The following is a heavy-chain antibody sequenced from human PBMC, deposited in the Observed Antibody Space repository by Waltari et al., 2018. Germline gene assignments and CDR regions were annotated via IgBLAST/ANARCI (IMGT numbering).Heavy chain of an antibody. CDR2: IYHSGST. D-gene: IGHD3-10*01. J-gene: IGHJ4*02. Sequence: QVQLQESGPGLVKPSETLSLTCTVSGYSISSGYYWGWIRQPPGKGLEWIGSIYHSGSTYYTPSLKRQVTISVDTAKNQVSLKLSSGTAADTAVYYCARENYGSGSYYNPLDYWGQGTLVTVSS. CDR1: GYSISSGYY. CDR3: ARENYGSGSYYNPLDY. V-gene: IGHV4-38-2*02.